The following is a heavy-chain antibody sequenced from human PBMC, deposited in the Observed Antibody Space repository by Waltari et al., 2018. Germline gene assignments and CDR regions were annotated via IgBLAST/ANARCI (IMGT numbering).Heavy chain of an antibody. Sequence: EVQLLESGGDLEQPGGSLRISCVGSGFDFRNYAMNWVRPAPGKGLEWVSTMSGTGDYTYYADSVKGRFTISRDNSKNTVFLHMNNLRVGDTAIYFCAKDQAEWLVLDGYFDSWGQGTPVTVSS. CDR2: MSGTGDYT. CDR1: GFDFRNYA. D-gene: IGHD6-19*01. J-gene: IGHJ4*02. V-gene: IGHV3-23*01. CDR3: AKDQAEWLVLDGYFDS.